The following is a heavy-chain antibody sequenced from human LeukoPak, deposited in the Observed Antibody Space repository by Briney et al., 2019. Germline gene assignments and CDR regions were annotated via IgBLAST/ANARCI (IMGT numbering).Heavy chain of an antibody. Sequence: QAGRSLRLSCAASGFTFTSYAMHWVRQAPGKGLEWVAVISYDVSNKYYADSVKGRFTISRDNSKNTLHLQMNSLRAEDTAVYYCARGHTTFQEMATIWGIGYWGQGTLVTVSS. CDR3: ARGHTTFQEMATIWGIGY. D-gene: IGHD5-24*01. J-gene: IGHJ4*02. V-gene: IGHV3-30-3*01. CDR2: ISYDVSNK. CDR1: GFTFTSYA.